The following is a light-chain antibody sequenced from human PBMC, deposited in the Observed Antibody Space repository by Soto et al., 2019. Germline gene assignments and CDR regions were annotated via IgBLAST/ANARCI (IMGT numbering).Light chain of an antibody. CDR3: QAWDSITAV. CDR1: KLGNKY. J-gene: IGLJ2*01. Sequence: SYELTQPPSVSVSPGQTASITCSGDKLGNKYAYWYRQKPGQSPMVVIYQDNKRPSEIPERFSGSNSGNTATLTISGTQAMDEADYYCQAWDSITAVFGGGTKLTVL. CDR2: QDN. V-gene: IGLV3-1*01.